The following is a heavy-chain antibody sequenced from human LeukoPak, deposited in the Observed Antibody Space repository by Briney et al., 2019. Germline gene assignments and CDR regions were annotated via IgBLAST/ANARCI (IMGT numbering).Heavy chain of an antibody. CDR3: ATTRLSWYREVYWFDP. J-gene: IGHJ5*02. Sequence: ASVKVSCKASGYTFTSYYMHWVRQAPGKGLEWMGGFDPEDGETIYAQKFQGRVTMTEDTSTDTAYMELSSLRSEDTAVYYCATTRLSWYREVYWFDPWGQGTLVTVSS. CDR1: GYTFTSYY. D-gene: IGHD6-13*01. CDR2: FDPEDGET. V-gene: IGHV1-24*01.